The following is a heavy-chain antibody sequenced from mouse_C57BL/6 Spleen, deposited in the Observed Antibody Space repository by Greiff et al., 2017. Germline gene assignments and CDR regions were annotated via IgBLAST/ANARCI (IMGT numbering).Heavy chain of an antibody. D-gene: IGHD1-1*01. Sequence: EVKLMESGGGLVQPGGSLKLSCAASGFTFSDYYMYWVRQTPEKRLEWVAYISNGGGSTYYPDTVKGRFTISRDNAKNTLYLQMSRLKSEDTAMYYCARGITTVVGYAMDDWGKGTSVTVSS. CDR1: GFTFSDYY. CDR3: ARGITTVVGYAMDD. J-gene: IGHJ4*01. V-gene: IGHV5-12*01. CDR2: ISNGGGST.